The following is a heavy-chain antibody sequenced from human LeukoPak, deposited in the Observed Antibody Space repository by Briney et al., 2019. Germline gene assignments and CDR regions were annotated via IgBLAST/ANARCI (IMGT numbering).Heavy chain of an antibody. V-gene: IGHV3-30*03. Sequence: GGSLRLSCAASGFTFSGYGMHWVRQAPGKGLEWVAVISYDGSNKYYADSVKGRFTISRDNSKNTLSLQMNSLRPEDTAVYYCVREDSWFFDYWGQGTLVTVSS. D-gene: IGHD3-10*01. CDR1: GFTFSGYG. J-gene: IGHJ4*02. CDR3: VREDSWFFDY. CDR2: ISYDGSNK.